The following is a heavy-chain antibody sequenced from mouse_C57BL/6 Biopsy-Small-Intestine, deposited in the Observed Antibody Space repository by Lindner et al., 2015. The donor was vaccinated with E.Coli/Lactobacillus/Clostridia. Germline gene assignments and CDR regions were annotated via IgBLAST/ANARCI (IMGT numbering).Heavy chain of an antibody. V-gene: IGHV3-8*01. Sequence: VQLESGPGLAKPSQTLSLTCSVSGYSITSDYWNWIRKFPGNKLEYMGYISYSGSTYYNPSLKSRISITRDTSNNQYYLQLNSVTTEDTATYYCARYRLLKGMDYWGQGTSVTVSS. J-gene: IGHJ4*01. CDR3: ARYRLLKGMDY. D-gene: IGHD3-2*02. CDR1: GYSITSDY. CDR2: ISYSGST.